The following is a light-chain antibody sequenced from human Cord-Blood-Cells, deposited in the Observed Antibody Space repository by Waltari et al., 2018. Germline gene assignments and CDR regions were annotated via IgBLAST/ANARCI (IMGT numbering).Light chain of an antibody. CDR2: EVS. J-gene: IGLJ1*01. Sequence: QSALTQPASVSGSPGQSITISCTGTSTDVGGYNNVPWYHQHPGKAPKPMIYEVSNRPSGVSNRFSGSKSGNTASLTISGLQAEDEADYYCSSYTSSSTYVFGTGTKVTVL. V-gene: IGLV2-14*01. CDR1: STDVGGYNN. CDR3: SSYTSSSTYV.